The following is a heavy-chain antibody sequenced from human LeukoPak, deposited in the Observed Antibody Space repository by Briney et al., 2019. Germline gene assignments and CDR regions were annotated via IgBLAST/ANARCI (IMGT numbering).Heavy chain of an antibody. CDR2: ISSTSSNI. D-gene: IGHD6-13*01. CDR3: ASDPSSSWIPFDY. J-gene: IGHJ4*02. V-gene: IGHV3-48*01. Sequence: GGSLRLSCAASGFTFSSYSMNWVRQAPGKGLEWVSHISSTSSNIFYADSVKGRFTISRDSAKNSVYLQMNSLRAEDTAVYYCASDPSSSWIPFDYWGQGTLVTVSS. CDR1: GFTFSSYS.